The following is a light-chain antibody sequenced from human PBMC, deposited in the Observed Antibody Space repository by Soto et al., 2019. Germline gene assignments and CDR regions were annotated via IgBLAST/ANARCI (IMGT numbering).Light chain of an antibody. CDR1: SSDVGVYNY. Sequence: SVPAQPRSVSGSPGQSVTISCTGTSSDVGVYNYVSWYQQYPGKAPKIMIYDVSKRPSGVPDRFSGSKSDNTASLTISGLQAEDEADYYCCSYAGSYTFVFGIGTKVTVL. J-gene: IGLJ1*01. V-gene: IGLV2-11*01. CDR2: DVS. CDR3: CSYAGSYTFV.